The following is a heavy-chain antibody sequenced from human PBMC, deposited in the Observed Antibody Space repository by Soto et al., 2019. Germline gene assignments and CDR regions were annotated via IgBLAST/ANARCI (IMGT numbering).Heavy chain of an antibody. D-gene: IGHD3-9*01. Sequence: SETLSLTCAVYGGSFSGYYWGWIRQPPGKGLEGIGEINHSGSTNYNPSLKSRVTITVEKSKNQFSLKLSSVTAADEAVYYCARVLRYFDWLYRYYYYMDVWGKGTTVTVSS. CDR3: ARVLRYFDWLYRYYYYMDV. CDR1: GGSFSGYY. V-gene: IGHV4-34*01. CDR2: INHSGST. J-gene: IGHJ6*03.